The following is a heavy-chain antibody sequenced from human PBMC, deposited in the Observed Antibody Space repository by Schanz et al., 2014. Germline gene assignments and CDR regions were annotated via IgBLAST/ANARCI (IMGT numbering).Heavy chain of an antibody. CDR1: GGSISSEY. Sequence: QVQLQESGPALVKPSETLSLTCTVSGGSISSEYWSWIRQPAGKGLEWIGRIYNSGKTNYNPSLESRVSMSVDTYKKQLSLKLRSASAADTAVYYCARVVLGGDAFDIWGQGTMVTVSS. CDR2: IYNSGKT. D-gene: IGHD3-10*01. J-gene: IGHJ3*02. V-gene: IGHV4-4*07. CDR3: ARVVLGGDAFDI.